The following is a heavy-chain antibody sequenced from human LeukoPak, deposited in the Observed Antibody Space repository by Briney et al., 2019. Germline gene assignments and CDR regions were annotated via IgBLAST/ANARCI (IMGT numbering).Heavy chain of an antibody. CDR1: GYTLTELS. J-gene: IGHJ4*02. V-gene: IGHV1-24*01. D-gene: IGHD2-15*01. CDR2: FDPEHGET. CDR3: ATDRVGYCSGGSCYSRSSALDY. Sequence: ASVKVSCKVSGYTLTELSMHWVRQAPGKGLEWMGGFDPEHGETIHAQKFQGRVTMTEDTSIDTVYMELSSLRSEDTAVYYCATDRVGYCSGGSCYSRSSALDYWGQGTLVTVSS.